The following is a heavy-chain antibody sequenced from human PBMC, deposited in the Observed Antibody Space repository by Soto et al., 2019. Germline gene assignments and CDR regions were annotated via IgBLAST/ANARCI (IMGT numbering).Heavy chain of an antibody. CDR2: IIPIFGTA. J-gene: IGHJ4*02. CDR3: AGRGARRYFDWLPLD. CDR1: GGTFSSYA. D-gene: IGHD3-9*01. V-gene: IGHV1-69*01. Sequence: QMQLVQSGAEVKKRGSSVKVSGKASGGTFSSYAITWQRQAPGQGLEWMGGIIPIFGTATYGQKFQGRVTITADESTITAYMELSSLRSEETAVYYCAGRGARRYFDWLPLDWGQGTLVTVSS.